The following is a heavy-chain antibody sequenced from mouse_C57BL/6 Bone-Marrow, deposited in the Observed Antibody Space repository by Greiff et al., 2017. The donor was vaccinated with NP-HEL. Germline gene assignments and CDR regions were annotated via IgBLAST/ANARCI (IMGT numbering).Heavy chain of an antibody. CDR2: INPSTGGT. J-gene: IGHJ4*01. Sequence: EVKLMESGPELVKPGASVKISCKASGYSFTGYYMNWVKQSPEKSLEWIGEINPSTGGTTYNQKFKAKATLTVDKSSSTAYMQLKSLTSEDSAVYYCARGDGYDEGYAMDYWGQGTSVTVSS. CDR1: GYSFTGYY. V-gene: IGHV1-42*01. D-gene: IGHD2-2*01. CDR3: ARGDGYDEGYAMDY.